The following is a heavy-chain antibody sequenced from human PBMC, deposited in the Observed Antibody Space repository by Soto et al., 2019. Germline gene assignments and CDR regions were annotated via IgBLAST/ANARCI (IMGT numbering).Heavy chain of an antibody. CDR3: ARDMGEYSDLVAHYMSQTTPGINYYYYYGMDV. J-gene: IGHJ6*02. V-gene: IGHV3-33*01. Sequence: QVELVVSGGGVVQPEGSLRLSCAASGFTFSNYGMHWVRQAPGKGLEWVAVIWVDGSNKYYAESVKGRFTIFRDNSNTTLFLQMNSLRGEETAVYYCARDMGEYSDLVAHYMSQTTPGINYYYYYGMDVWGQGTTVTVSS. CDR1: GFTFSNYG. CDR2: IWVDGSNK. D-gene: IGHD3-16*01.